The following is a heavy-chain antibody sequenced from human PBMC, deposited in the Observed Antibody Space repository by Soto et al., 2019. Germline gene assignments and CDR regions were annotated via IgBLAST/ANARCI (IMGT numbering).Heavy chain of an antibody. J-gene: IGHJ4*02. D-gene: IGHD2-21*02. CDR1: GDSIFGGDYY. Sequence: PSETLSLTCTVSGDSIFGGDYYWSWIRQHPGKGLECIGNIYYSGITYDTQTLRSRVSISADTSNNQFSLKLKSVTAADTAVYYCARAPHHIVGVTAIPREFDHWGQGTLVPVSS. CDR2: IYYSGIT. CDR3: ARAPHHIVGVTAIPREFDH. V-gene: IGHV4-31*03.